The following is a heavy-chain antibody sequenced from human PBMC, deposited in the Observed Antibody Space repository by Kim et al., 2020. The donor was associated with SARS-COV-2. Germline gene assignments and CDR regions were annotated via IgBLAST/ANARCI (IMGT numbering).Heavy chain of an antibody. J-gene: IGHJ4*02. CDR3: ARAEMAFDY. V-gene: IGHV1-69*04. Sequence: GKANNAQKFQGRVTITADKSTSTAYMELSSLRSEDTAVYYCARAEMAFDYWGQGTLVTVSS. D-gene: IGHD5-12*01. CDR2: GKA.